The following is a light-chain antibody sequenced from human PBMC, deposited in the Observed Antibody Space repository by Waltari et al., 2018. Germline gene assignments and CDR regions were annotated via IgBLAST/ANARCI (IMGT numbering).Light chain of an antibody. CDR2: AAS. V-gene: IGKV3-20*01. CDR1: QSVSKN. CDR3: QNHERLPAK. Sequence: EVVFTKSPGTMSLSPGERATLPCRASQSVSKNLAWYQPRPGQAPRLLIYAASTRATGIPDRFRGSGYGTDFSLTISRLEPEDFAVYYCQNHERLPAKFGQGTKVEIK. J-gene: IGKJ1*01.